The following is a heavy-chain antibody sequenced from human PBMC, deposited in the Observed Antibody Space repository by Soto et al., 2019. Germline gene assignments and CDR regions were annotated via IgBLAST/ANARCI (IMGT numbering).Heavy chain of an antibody. D-gene: IGHD3-9*01. CDR3: ARLLTEGATFREDAFDL. V-gene: IGHV1-18*01. CDR1: RYTFTSHG. Sequence: QIQLVQSGGDVKTPGASVKVSCTTSRYTFTSHGIAWVRQAPGQGLEWMGWISTFNGKTDYAQKFQGRVTMTADTITSTVHMELRSLRSGDTAVYYCARLLTEGATFREDAFDLWGPGTKVTVSS. J-gene: IGHJ3*01. CDR2: ISTFNGKT.